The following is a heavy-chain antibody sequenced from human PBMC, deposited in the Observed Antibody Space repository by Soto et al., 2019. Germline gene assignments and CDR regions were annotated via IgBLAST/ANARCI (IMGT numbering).Heavy chain of an antibody. V-gene: IGHV1-3*01. CDR2: INAGNGNT. CDR1: GYTFTSYA. D-gene: IGHD6-13*01. CDR3: ARASIAAAPGYYYGMDV. J-gene: IGHJ6*02. Sequence: ASVKVSCKASGYTFTSYAMHWVRQAPGQRLEWMGWINAGNGNTKYSQKFQGRVTITRDTSASTAYMELSSLRSEDTAVYYCARASIAAAPGYYYGMDVWGPGTMVTVS.